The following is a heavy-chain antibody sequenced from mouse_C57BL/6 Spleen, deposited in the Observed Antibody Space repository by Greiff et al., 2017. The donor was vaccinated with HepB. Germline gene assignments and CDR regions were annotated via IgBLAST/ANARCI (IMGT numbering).Heavy chain of an antibody. V-gene: IGHV1-52*01. D-gene: IGHD2-5*01. CDR3: ARGGSNWYFDY. CDR2: IDPSDSET. CDR1: GYTFTSYW. J-gene: IGHJ2*01. Sequence: QVQLQQPGAELGRPGSSVKLSCKASGYTFTSYWMHWVKQRPIQGLEGIGNIDPSDSETHYNQKFKDKATLTVDKSSSTAYIQPSSLTSEDSAVYYCARGGSNWYFDYWGQGTTLTVAS.